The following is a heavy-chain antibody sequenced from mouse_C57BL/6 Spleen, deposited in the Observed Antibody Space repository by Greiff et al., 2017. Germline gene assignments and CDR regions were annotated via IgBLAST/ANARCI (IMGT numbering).Heavy chain of an antibody. Sequence: VQGVESGPELVKPGASVKLSCKASGYTFTSYDINWVKQRPGQGLEWIGWIYPRDGSTKYNEKFKGKATLTVDTSSSTAYMELHSLTSEDSAVYFCAIYYYGSSYVGGTWAMDYWGQGTSVTVSS. CDR3: AIYYYGSSYVGGTWAMDY. CDR2: IYPRDGST. V-gene: IGHV1-85*01. J-gene: IGHJ4*01. CDR1: GYTFTSYD. D-gene: IGHD1-1*01.